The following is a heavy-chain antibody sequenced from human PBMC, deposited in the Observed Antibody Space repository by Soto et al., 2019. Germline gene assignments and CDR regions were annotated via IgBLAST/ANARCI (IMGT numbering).Heavy chain of an antibody. CDR1: GDSVSSNSAA. CDR3: ERDGGRYYFDS. J-gene: IGHJ4*02. Sequence: SQTLSLTCAISGDSVSSNSAAWNWIRPSPSRGLEWLGRTYYRSKWYNDYAVSVKSRLTINPDTSKNQFSLQLNSVIPEETAVYYCERDGGRYYFDSWGQGTLVTVSS. V-gene: IGHV6-1*01. CDR2: TYYRSKWYN. D-gene: IGHD2-15*01.